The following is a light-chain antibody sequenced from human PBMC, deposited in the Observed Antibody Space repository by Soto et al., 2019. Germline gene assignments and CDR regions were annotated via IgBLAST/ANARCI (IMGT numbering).Light chain of an antibody. V-gene: IGKV3-20*01. Sequence: EVVLTQSPGTLSLSPGERATLSCRASQSVSNKYLAWYQQKPGQAPRLLIFGSSDRATGIPDRFSGSGSGTDFTLTISRLALDDFAVYYCQQYGNSPPYTFGQGTKLEIK. J-gene: IGKJ2*01. CDR1: QSVSNKY. CDR3: QQYGNSPPYT. CDR2: GSS.